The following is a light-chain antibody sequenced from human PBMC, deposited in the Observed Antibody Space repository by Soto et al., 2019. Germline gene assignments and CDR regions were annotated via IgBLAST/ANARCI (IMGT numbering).Light chain of an antibody. J-gene: IGKJ5*01. CDR1: QSVGNN. CDR2: GAS. V-gene: IGKV3-15*01. Sequence: EIVMAQSPATLSVSPGERVTLSCRASQSVGNNLAWYQQKPGQAPRLLIYGASTRATGIPARFSGSGSGTEFTLTISSLQSEDFAVYYCQQYNYWLITFGQGTRLEIK. CDR3: QQYNYWLIT.